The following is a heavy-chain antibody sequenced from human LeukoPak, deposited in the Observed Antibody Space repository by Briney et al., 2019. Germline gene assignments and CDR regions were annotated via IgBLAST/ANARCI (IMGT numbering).Heavy chain of an antibody. CDR3: ARGRYDYGVDY. CDR1: GGSISSGSYY. CDR2: IYTSGST. J-gene: IGHJ4*02. Sequence: PSQTLSLTCTVSGGSISSGSYYWSWIRQPAGKGLEWIGRIYTSGSTNYNPSLKSRATISVDTSKNQFSLKLSSVTAADTAVYYCARGRYDYGVDYWGQGTLVTVSS. V-gene: IGHV4-61*02. D-gene: IGHD4-17*01.